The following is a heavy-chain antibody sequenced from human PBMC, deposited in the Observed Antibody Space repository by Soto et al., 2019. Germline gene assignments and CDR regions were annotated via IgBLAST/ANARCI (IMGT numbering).Heavy chain of an antibody. CDR2: IYYSGST. CDR1: GGSISSYY. CDR3: GRHHDS. J-gene: IGHJ4*02. Sequence: QVQLQESGPGLVKPSETLSLTCTVSGGSISSYYWSWIRQPPGKGLEWIGYIYYSGSTNYNPSLKRRVIISVDTSKTQSSLKLSAVTAADTAVYYCGRHHDSWGQGTLVTVSS. V-gene: IGHV4-59*08.